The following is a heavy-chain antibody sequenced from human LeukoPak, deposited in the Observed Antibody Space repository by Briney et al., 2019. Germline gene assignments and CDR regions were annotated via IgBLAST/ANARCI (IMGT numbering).Heavy chain of an antibody. CDR2: MSYDESNK. CDR1: GFTFSTYA. J-gene: IGHJ5*02. CDR3: SRYEQRPGVTASDP. Sequence: PGRSLRLSCAASGFTFSTYAMHWVRQAPGKGLEWVALMSYDESNKHYADSVKGRFTISRDNSKNTLYLEMNSLGVEDMAVYYCSRYEQRPGVTASDPWSQGTLVTVSS. V-gene: IGHV3-30-3*01. D-gene: IGHD2-21*02.